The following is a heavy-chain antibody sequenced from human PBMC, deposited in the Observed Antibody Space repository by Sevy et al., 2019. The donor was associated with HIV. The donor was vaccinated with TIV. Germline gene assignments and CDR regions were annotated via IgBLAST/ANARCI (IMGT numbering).Heavy chain of an antibody. D-gene: IGHD3-22*01. CDR1: GGSISSYY. J-gene: IGHJ4*02. CDR3: ARGADSSGYSDY. CDR2: IYYSGST. Sequence: SEILSLTCTVSGGSISSYYWSWIRQPPGKGLEWIGYIYYSGSTNYNPSLKSRVTISVDTSKNQFSLKLSSVTAADTAVYYCARGADSSGYSDYWGQGTLVTVSS. V-gene: IGHV4-59*01.